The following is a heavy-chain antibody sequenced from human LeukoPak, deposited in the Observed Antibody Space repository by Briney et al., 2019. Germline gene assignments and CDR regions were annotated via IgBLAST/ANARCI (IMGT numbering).Heavy chain of an antibody. D-gene: IGHD6-6*01. CDR2: LYSGGST. Sequence: GGSLRLSCAASGLTVSSNYMSWVRQAPGKGLEWVSVLYSGGSTYYADSVKGRFTISSDNSKNTLYLQLNSLRAEDAAVYYCAKSSSSGYYYYMDVWGKGATVTVFS. CDR1: GLTVSSNY. CDR3: AKSSSSGYYYYMDV. J-gene: IGHJ6*03. V-gene: IGHV3-66*02.